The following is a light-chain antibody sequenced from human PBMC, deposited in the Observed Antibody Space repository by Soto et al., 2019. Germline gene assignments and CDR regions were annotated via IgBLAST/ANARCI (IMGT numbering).Light chain of an antibody. CDR2: GAS. Sequence: EIVMTQSPATLAVSPGERATLSCRASQSVSSILAWYQQKPGQAPRLLIYGASTRATGIPARFSGSGSGTEFTLTISSLQSEDFAVYYCQQYNNWWTFGQGTKV. CDR3: QQYNNWWT. CDR1: QSVSSI. J-gene: IGKJ1*01. V-gene: IGKV3-15*01.